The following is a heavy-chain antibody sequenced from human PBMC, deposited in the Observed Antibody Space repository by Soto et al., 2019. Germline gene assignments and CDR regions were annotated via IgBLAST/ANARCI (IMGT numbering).Heavy chain of an antibody. Sequence: SVKVSCKASGGTFSSYAISWVRQAPGQGLEWMGGIIPIFGTANYAQKFQGRVTITADESTSTAYMELSSLRSEDTAVYYCARSGRDIVVVVAAIYYYGMDVWGQGTTVTVSS. CDR3: ARSGRDIVVVVAAIYYYGMDV. CDR1: GGTFSSYA. D-gene: IGHD2-15*01. J-gene: IGHJ6*02. CDR2: IIPIFGTA. V-gene: IGHV1-69*13.